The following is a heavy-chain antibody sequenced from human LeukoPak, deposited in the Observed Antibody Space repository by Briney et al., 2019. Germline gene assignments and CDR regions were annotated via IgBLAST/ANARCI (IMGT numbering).Heavy chain of an antibody. Sequence: GGSLRLSCVASGFTFSSYEMNWVRQVPGKALEWVSYIDFINYADHVKGRFTISRDNAKNSVYLQMNSLRAEDTAVYYCARGAPYYDIFIGSSPFDYWGQGTLVSVSS. CDR2: IDFI. D-gene: IGHD3-9*01. CDR3: ARGAPYYDIFIGSSPFDY. CDR1: GFTFSSYE. J-gene: IGHJ4*02. V-gene: IGHV3-48*03.